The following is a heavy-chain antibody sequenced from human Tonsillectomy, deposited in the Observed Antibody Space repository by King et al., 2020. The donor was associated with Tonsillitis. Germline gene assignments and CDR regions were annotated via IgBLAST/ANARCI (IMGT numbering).Heavy chain of an antibody. J-gene: IGHJ4*02. Sequence: VQLVESGGGLVQPGGSLRLSCAASGFTFNTYAMSWVRQAPGKGLEWVSAISVSGGRTFYADSVKGRFTVSRDNSKNTLFLQMNSLRAEDTAVYYCAKHNWDDEIGFDYWGQGTLVTVSS. CDR3: AKHNWDDEIGFDY. CDR1: GFTFNTYA. CDR2: ISVSGGRT. D-gene: IGHD1-20*01. V-gene: IGHV3-23*04.